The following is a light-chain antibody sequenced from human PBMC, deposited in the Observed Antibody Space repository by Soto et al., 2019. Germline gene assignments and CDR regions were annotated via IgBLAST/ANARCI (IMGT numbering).Light chain of an antibody. V-gene: IGKV3-15*01. Sequence: EVVMTQSPATLSVSPGERAALSCRASQSISSNLAWYQQKPGQPPRLLISGASTRATGIPATFSGSGSGTKYTLPISSRQSEEVAVYYCQQYKNWPLTCGGGTKVEI. CDR1: QSISSN. J-gene: IGKJ4*01. CDR2: GAS. CDR3: QQYKNWPLT.